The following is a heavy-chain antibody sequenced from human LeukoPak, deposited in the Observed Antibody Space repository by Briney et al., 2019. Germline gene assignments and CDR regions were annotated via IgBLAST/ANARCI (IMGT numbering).Heavy chain of an antibody. CDR3: ARDFELAPYYYGMDV. Sequence: ASVKVSCKASGYTFTGYYMHWVRQAPGQGHEWMGWINPNSGGTNYAQKFQGRVTMTRDTSISTAYMELSRLRSDDTAVYYCARDFELAPYYYGMDVWGQGTTVTVSS. J-gene: IGHJ6*02. V-gene: IGHV1-2*02. CDR1: GYTFTGYY. CDR2: INPNSGGT.